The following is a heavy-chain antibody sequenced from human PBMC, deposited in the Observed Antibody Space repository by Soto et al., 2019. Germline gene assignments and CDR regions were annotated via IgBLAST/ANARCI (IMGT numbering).Heavy chain of an antibody. J-gene: IGHJ4*02. CDR3: AKRKQQLAVFDY. Sequence: EVQLLESGGGLVQPGGSLRLSCAASGFTFSSYAMSWVRQAPGKGLEWVSAISGSGGSTYYADSVKGRFTISTDNSKNTLYLQMNSLRADDTAVYCCAKRKQQLAVFDYWGQGTLVTVSS. CDR2: ISGSGGST. CDR1: GFTFSSYA. V-gene: IGHV3-23*01. D-gene: IGHD6-13*01.